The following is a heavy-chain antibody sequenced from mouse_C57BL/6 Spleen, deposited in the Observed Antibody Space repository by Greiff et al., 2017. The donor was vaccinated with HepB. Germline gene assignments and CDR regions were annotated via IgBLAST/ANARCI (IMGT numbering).Heavy chain of an antibody. D-gene: IGHD2-1*01. J-gene: IGHJ3*01. V-gene: IGHV1-74*01. CDR3: AMAARGNYPSWFAY. CDR1: GYTFTSYW. Sequence: QVQLQQPGAELVKPGASVKVSCKASGYTFTSYWMHWVKQRPGQGLEWIGRIHPSDSDTNYNQKFKGKATLTVDKSSSTAYMQLSSLTSEDSAVYYCAMAARGNYPSWFAYWGQGTLVTVSA. CDR2: IHPSDSDT.